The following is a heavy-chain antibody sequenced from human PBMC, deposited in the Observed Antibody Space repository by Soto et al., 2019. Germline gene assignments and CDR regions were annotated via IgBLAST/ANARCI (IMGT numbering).Heavy chain of an antibody. CDR1: GGSICSSSNY. D-gene: IGHD6-13*01. Sequence: SETLSLTCTVSGGSICSSSNYWGWIRQPPGKGLEWIGSIYYSGSTYYNPSLKSRVTISVDTSKNQFSLKLSSVTAADTAVYYCARHPGPNSSSWPNDAFDIWGQGTMVTVSS. J-gene: IGHJ3*02. CDR3: ARHPGPNSSSWPNDAFDI. CDR2: IYYSGST. V-gene: IGHV4-39*01.